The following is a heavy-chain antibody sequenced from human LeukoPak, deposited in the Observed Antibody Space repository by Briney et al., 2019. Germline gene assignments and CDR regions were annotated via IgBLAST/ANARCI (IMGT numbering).Heavy chain of an antibody. V-gene: IGHV3-20*04. J-gene: IGHJ3*02. CDR2: INWDGGST. CDR1: GFTFDDYG. D-gene: IGHD6-13*01. Sequence: PGGSLRLSCAASGFTFDDYGMSWVRQAPGKGLEWVSGINWDGGSTGYADSVKGRFTISRDNAKNSLYLQMNSLRAEDTALYYCARTKQQLVLAAFDSWGQGTMVTVSS. CDR3: ARTKQQLVLAAFDS.